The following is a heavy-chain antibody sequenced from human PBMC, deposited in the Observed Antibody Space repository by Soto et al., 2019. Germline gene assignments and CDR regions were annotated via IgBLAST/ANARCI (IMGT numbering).Heavy chain of an antibody. CDR2: IYYSGST. J-gene: IGHJ4*02. D-gene: IGHD3-22*01. CDR1: GGSVSSGSYY. V-gene: IGHV4-61*01. CDR3: ARRSSGYYLYYFDY. Sequence: TSETLYLTCTVSGGSVSSGSYYWSWIRQPPGKGLEWIGYIYYSGSTNYNPSLKSRVTISVDTSKNQFSLKLSSVTAADTAVYYCARRSSGYYLYYFDYWGQGTLVTVSS.